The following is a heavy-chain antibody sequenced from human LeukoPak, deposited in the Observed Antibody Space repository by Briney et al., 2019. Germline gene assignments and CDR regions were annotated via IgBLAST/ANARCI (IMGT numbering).Heavy chain of an antibody. D-gene: IGHD1-26*01. J-gene: IGHJ4*02. CDR3: VKDLGRYRNNCFDY. V-gene: IGHV3-23*01. CDR1: GFTFSSYA. CDR2: ISGSGGGT. Sequence: QTGGSPRLSCAASGFTFSSYAMSWVRQAPEKGLEWVSTISGSGGGTYYADSVKGRFTISRDDSKNTLYLQMNSLRAEDTAVYYCVKDLGRYRNNCFDYWGQGTLVTVSS.